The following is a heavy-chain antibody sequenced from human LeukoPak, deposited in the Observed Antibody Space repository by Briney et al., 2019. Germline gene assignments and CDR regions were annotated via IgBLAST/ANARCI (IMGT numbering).Heavy chain of an antibody. CDR1: GFIFSNYA. CDR3: ARSELSRFGF. CDR2: FSGSGGST. Sequence: GGSLRLSCAASGFIFSNYAMSCVRQAPGKGRQWVRAFSGSGGSTYYVDSVKGRFTISRDNSRNTLYLQMNGLRAEDTAVYYCARSELSRFGFWGQGTLVTVSS. D-gene: IGHD2/OR15-2a*01. J-gene: IGHJ1*01. V-gene: IGHV3-23*01.